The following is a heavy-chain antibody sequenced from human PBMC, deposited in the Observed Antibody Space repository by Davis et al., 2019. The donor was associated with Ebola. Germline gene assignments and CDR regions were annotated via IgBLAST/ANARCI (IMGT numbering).Heavy chain of an antibody. D-gene: IGHD3-22*01. CDR3: ARLDSSGLDDAFDI. Sequence: SETLSLTCTVSGGSISSYYWSWIRQPPGKGLEWIGYIYYSGSTNYNPSLKSRVTISVDTSKNQFSLKLSSVTAADTAVYYCARLDSSGLDDAFDIWGQGTMVTVSS. J-gene: IGHJ3*02. CDR1: GGSISSYY. CDR2: IYYSGST. V-gene: IGHV4-59*01.